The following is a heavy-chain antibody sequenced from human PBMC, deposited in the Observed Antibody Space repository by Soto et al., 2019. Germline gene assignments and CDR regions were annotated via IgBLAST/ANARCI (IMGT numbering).Heavy chain of an antibody. D-gene: IGHD1-1*01. V-gene: IGHV3-7*01. Sequence: EVQLVESGGGLVQPGGSLRLSCAASGFTFSNYWMTWVRQAPGKGLEWVASINQNGGAMHYVDSVKGRFTVSRDNAKNSLYLQLNSLRAEDTAVFYYARVWNDGRFDYWGQGTLVTVSS. CDR1: GFTFSNYW. J-gene: IGHJ4*02. CDR3: ARVWNDGRFDY. CDR2: INQNGGAM.